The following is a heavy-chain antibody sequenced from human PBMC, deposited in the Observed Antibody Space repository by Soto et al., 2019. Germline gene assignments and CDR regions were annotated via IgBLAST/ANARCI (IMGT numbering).Heavy chain of an antibody. J-gene: IGHJ6*02. V-gene: IGHV3-23*01. CDR1: GFTFSSYA. D-gene: IGHD3-10*01. Sequence: EVQLLESGGGLVQPGGSLRLSCAASGFTFSSYAMSWVRQAPGKGLEWVSAISGSGGSTYYADSVKGRFTISRDNSKNTLYLQMNSLRAEDTAVYYCAKALGEYYYYYYGMDVWGQGTTVTVSS. CDR2: ISGSGGST. CDR3: AKALGEYYYYYYGMDV.